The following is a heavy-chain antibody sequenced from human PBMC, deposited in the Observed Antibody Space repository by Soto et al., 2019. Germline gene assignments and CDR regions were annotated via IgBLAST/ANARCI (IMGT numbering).Heavy chain of an antibody. CDR2: IYHTGST. CDR1: GDSINTNNW. J-gene: IGHJ4*02. Sequence: QVQLQESGPGLVKPSETLSLTCAVSGDSINTNNWWSWVRQPPGRGLEWIGEIYHTGSTNYNPSLKSRVTRSADRSKNQLSLRLTSVTAADTAVYFCARDTHWGLGDWGQGTLVIVSS. D-gene: IGHD7-27*01. V-gene: IGHV4-4*02. CDR3: ARDTHWGLGD.